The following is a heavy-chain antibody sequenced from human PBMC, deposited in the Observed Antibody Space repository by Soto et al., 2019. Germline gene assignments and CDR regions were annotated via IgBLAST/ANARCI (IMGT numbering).Heavy chain of an antibody. Sequence: GGFLTLSCAASGFTFNRYAMSWVRQAPGKGLEWVSAISGSGGSTYYADSVKGRFTISRDNSKNTLYLQMNSLRAEDTAVYYCAKALEQWMVLDYWGQGALVTVSS. J-gene: IGHJ4*02. CDR2: ISGSGGST. D-gene: IGHD6-19*01. CDR3: AKALEQWMVLDY. CDR1: GFTFNRYA. V-gene: IGHV3-23*01.